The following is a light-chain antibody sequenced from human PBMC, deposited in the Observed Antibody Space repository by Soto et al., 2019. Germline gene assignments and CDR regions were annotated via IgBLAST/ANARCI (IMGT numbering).Light chain of an antibody. CDR1: QNIYNY. CDR3: QQYYSYLLT. Sequence: DIQMTQSPSSLSASVGDRVTVTCRTSQNIYNYLNWYQQRPGKAPKLLIYAATSVQSGVPSRFSGSGSGTDFTLTISCLQSEDFATYYCQQYYSYLLTFGGGTKVEIK. V-gene: IGKV1-39*01. CDR2: AAT. J-gene: IGKJ4*01.